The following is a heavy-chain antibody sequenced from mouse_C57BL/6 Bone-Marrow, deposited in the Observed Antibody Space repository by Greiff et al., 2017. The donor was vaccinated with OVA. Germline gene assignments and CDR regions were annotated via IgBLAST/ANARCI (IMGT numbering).Heavy chain of an antibody. J-gene: IGHJ1*03. CDR1: GYAFSSSW. CDR2: IYPGDGDT. Sequence: QVTLKVSGPELVKPGASVKISCKASGYAFSSSWMNWVKQRPGKGLEWIGRIYPGDGDTNYNGKFKGKATLTADKSSSTAYMQLSSLTSEDSAVYFCARGHYYGSSYVFYWYFDVWGTGTTVTVSS. D-gene: IGHD1-1*01. CDR3: ARGHYYGSSYVFYWYFDV. V-gene: IGHV1-82*01.